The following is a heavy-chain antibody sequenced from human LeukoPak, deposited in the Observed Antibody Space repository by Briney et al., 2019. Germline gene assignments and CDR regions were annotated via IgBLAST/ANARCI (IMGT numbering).Heavy chain of an antibody. J-gene: IGHJ4*02. CDR1: RFTFDDYA. V-gene: IGHV3-21*01. Sequence: GRSLRLSCAASRFTFDDYAMHWVRQAPGKGLEWVSSISSSSSYIYYADSVKGRFTISRDNAKNSLYLQMNSLRAEDTAVYYCARLNGDPYWGQGTLVTVSS. CDR3: ARLNGDPY. D-gene: IGHD4-17*01. CDR2: ISSSSSYI.